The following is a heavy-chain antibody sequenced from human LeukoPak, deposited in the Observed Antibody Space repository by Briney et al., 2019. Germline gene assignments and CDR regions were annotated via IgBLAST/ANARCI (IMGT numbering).Heavy chain of an antibody. D-gene: IGHD5-18*01. CDR3: ARQVDTTIDLPYY. Sequence: ASVKVSCKTSGYTFTSYGISWVRQAPGQRLEWMGWISAYNGNTNYAQNFQGRVTMTTDTSTSTVYMELRSLRSDDTAKYYCARQVDTTIDLPYYWGQRSLVTLSS. V-gene: IGHV1-18*01. J-gene: IGHJ4*02. CDR2: ISAYNGNT. CDR1: GYTFTSYG.